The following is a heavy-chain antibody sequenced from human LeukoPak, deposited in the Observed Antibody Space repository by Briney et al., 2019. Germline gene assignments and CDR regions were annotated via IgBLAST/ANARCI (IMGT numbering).Heavy chain of an antibody. CDR3: ATYTSFGVDTMKGY. CDR1: GFPLSSYW. Sequence: GSLRLSCAASGFPLSSYWTNWVRQAPGKGLVWVARIKTDGSSTSYADSVKGRFTISRDNAKNTLYLQMNSLRAEDTAVYYCATYTSFGVDTMKGYWGQGTLVTVSS. CDR2: IKTDGSST. J-gene: IGHJ4*02. D-gene: IGHD3-3*01. V-gene: IGHV3-74*01.